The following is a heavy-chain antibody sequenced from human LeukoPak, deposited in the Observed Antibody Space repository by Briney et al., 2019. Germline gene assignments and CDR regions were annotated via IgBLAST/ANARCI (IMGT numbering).Heavy chain of an antibody. V-gene: IGHV4-34*01. CDR2: INHSGST. CDR1: GGSFSGYY. CDR3: ARVTPRGYYYGSGRENWFDP. Sequence: SETLSLTCAVYGGSFSGYYWSWIRQPPGKGLEWIGEINHSGSTNYNPSLKSRVTISVDTSKNQFSLKLSSVTAADTAVYYCARVTPRGYYYGSGRENWFDPWGQGTLVTVSS. J-gene: IGHJ5*02. D-gene: IGHD3-10*01.